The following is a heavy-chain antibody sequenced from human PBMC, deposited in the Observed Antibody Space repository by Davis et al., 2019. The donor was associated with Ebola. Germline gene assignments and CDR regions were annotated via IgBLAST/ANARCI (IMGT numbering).Heavy chain of an antibody. J-gene: IGHJ3*01. D-gene: IGHD6-19*01. CDR2: LGLSDDK. CDR1: GFVFSSYV. Sequence: GGSLRLSCAASGFVFSSYVMSWVRRAPGKGLEWVSTLGLSDDKYYADSVKGRFTISRDNSKNTLNLQMNSLRVEDTAIYYCAKDTSNVWFDVWGQGTMVTVSS. V-gene: IGHV3-23*01. CDR3: AKDTSNVWFDV.